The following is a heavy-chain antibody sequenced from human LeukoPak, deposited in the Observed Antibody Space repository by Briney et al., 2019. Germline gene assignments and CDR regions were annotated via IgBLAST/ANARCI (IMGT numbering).Heavy chain of an antibody. J-gene: IGHJ4*02. D-gene: IGHD3-10*01. V-gene: IGHV1-24*01. CDR2: FDPEDGET. CDR3: ATDSNYYGSGSVSALDY. CDR1: GYTLTELS. Sequence: ASVKVSCKVSGYTLTELSMHWVRQAPGKGLGWMGGFDPEDGETIYAQKFQGRVTMTEDTSTDTAYMELSNLRSEDTAVYYCATDSNYYGSGSVSALDYWGQGTLVTVSS.